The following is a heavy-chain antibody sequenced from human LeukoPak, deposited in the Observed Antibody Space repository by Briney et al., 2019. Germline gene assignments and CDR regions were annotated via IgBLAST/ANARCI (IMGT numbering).Heavy chain of an antibody. CDR1: GYTFTSYD. V-gene: IGHV1-8*01. J-gene: IGHJ6*02. CDR3: ARGQSIYCDWLGIYYYYGMDV. CDR2: LNPNSGST. Sequence: GASVKVSCKASGYTFTSYDINWVRQATGQGLEWMGCLNPNSGSTGYAQKFQGRVTITRITSISTAYIELSSLRSEDTAVYYCARGQSIYCDWLGIYYYYGMDVWGQGTTVTVSS. D-gene: IGHD3-9*01.